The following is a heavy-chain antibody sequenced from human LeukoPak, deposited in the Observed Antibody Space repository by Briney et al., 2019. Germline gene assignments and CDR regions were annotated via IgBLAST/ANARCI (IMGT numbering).Heavy chain of an antibody. V-gene: IGHV4-4*02. Sequence: SGTLSLTCAVSGDSISPSNWLSWVRQPPGKGLEWIGEIYHSGTTNYNPSLKSRVTISVDKSKNHFSLNLSSVTAADTAIYYCATYRQVLLPFESWGQGTLVTVSS. D-gene: IGHD2-8*02. CDR3: ATYRQVLLPFES. CDR1: GDSISPSNW. J-gene: IGHJ4*02. CDR2: IYHSGTT.